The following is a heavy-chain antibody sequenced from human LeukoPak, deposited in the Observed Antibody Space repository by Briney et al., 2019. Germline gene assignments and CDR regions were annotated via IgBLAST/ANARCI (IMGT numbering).Heavy chain of an antibody. CDR2: ISGSGGST. CDR1: GFTFSTYA. J-gene: IGHJ4*02. D-gene: IGHD6-13*01. CDR3: AKALEQETVIALDS. Sequence: GGSLRLSCAASGFTFSTYAMSWVRQAPGQGLEWVSAISGSGGSTYYADSVKGRFTISRDNSKNTLYLQMNSLRAEDTSIYFCAKALEQETVIALDSWGQGTLVTVSS. V-gene: IGHV3-23*01.